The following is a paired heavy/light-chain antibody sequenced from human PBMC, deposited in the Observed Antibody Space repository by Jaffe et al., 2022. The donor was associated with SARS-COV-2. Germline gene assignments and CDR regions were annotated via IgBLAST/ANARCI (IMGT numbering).Light chain of an antibody. CDR3: VLYMTGSIRV. V-gene: IGLV8-61*01. CDR2: NTN. Sequence: QTVVTQEPSFSVSPGGTVTLTCGLSSGSVSAGHYPSWYQQTPGQPPRPLIYNTNSRSSGVPDRFSGSILGNKAALTITGAQADDECDYYCVLYMTGSIRVFGGGTKLTVL. J-gene: IGLJ3*02. CDR1: SGSVSAGHY.
Heavy chain of an antibody. D-gene: IGHD7-27*01. J-gene: IGHJ5*02. CDR3: ARHRSGAPNWFDA. CDR2: ISGSGFTT. Sequence: EMLLLESGGGLVQPGGSLRLSCAASGFTFSDYAMNWVRQAPGKGLEWVSVISGSGFTTFYADSVKGRLTISRDNSKNTLFLQINSLRAEDTAVYFCARHRSGAPNWFDAWGQGTLVTVSS. V-gene: IGHV3-23*01. CDR1: GFTFSDYA.